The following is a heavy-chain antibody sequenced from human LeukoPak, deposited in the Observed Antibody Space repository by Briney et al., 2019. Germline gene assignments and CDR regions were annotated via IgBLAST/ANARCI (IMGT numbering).Heavy chain of an antibody. J-gene: IGHJ6*03. Sequence: ASVKVSCKAPGYTFTSYYMHWVRQAPGQGLEWMGIINPSGSRTSYAQKFQGRVTMTRDTSTNTVYMEVSSLRSEDTAVYYCARDGSGSGSYYNYYMDVWGKGTTVTVSS. CDR1: GYTFTSYY. CDR3: ARDGSGSGSYYNYYMDV. V-gene: IGHV1-46*01. D-gene: IGHD3-10*01. CDR2: INPSGSRT.